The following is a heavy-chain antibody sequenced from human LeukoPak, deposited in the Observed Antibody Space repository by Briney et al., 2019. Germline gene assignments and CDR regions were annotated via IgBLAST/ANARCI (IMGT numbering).Heavy chain of an antibody. J-gene: IGHJ4*02. Sequence: GGSLRLSCAASGFTFSSYAMSWVRQAPGKGLEWVSAISGSGGSTYYADSVKGRFTISRDNAKNSLYLQMNSLRAEDTAVYYCARDRVGYYGDYWGQGTLVTVSS. CDR2: ISGSGGST. D-gene: IGHD3-22*01. V-gene: IGHV3-23*01. CDR3: ARDRVGYYGDY. CDR1: GFTFSSYA.